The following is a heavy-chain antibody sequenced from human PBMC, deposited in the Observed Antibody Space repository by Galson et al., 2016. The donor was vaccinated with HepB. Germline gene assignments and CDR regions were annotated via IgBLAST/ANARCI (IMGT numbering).Heavy chain of an antibody. D-gene: IGHD1-26*01. V-gene: IGHV6-1*01. Sequence: CAISWDSVSSTSVAWNWIRQSPSRGLEWLGRTYYRSKWYNDYAVSVNTRITINPDTSMNQFSLQLNSVTPEDTAVHFCARGWDYYYFHMDVWGKGTTVTISS. CDR1: WDSVSSTSVA. J-gene: IGHJ6*03. CDR2: TYYRSKWYN. CDR3: ARGWDYYYFHMDV.